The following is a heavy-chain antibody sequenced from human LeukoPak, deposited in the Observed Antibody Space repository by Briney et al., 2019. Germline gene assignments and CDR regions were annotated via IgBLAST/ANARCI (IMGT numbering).Heavy chain of an antibody. D-gene: IGHD2-15*01. Sequence: SETLSLTCAVSGGSISTYCWSWIRQPPGKGLEWIGYIFYSGSTNYNPSLKSRVTMSVDTSKNQFSLKLSSVTAADTAVYYCAREVVVAATYDYWGQGTLVTVSS. CDR3: AREVVVAATYDY. V-gene: IGHV4-59*12. CDR1: GGSISTYC. CDR2: IFYSGST. J-gene: IGHJ4*02.